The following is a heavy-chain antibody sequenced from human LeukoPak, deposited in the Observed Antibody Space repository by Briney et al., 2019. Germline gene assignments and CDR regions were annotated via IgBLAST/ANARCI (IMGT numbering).Heavy chain of an antibody. D-gene: IGHD3-3*01. CDR1: GFTFSSYG. CDR2: IRYDGSNK. V-gene: IGHV3-30*02. CDR3: AKDRMTYYDIWSGYYLDY. Sequence: GALRLSCAASGFTFSSYGMHWVRQAPDKGLEWVAFIRYDGSNKYYTNSVRGRFTISRDNSKNTLYLQMNSLRAEDTAVYYCAKDRMTYYDIWSGYYLDYWGQGTLVTVSS. J-gene: IGHJ4*02.